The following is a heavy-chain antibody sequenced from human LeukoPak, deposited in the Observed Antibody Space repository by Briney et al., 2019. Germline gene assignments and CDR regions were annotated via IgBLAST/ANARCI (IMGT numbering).Heavy chain of an antibody. CDR1: GGSISSYY. Sequence: SETLSLTCTVSGGSISSYYWSWIRQPPGKGLEWIGYIYYSGSTNYNPSPKSRVTISVDTSKNQFSLKLSSVTAADTAVYYCARRSYSSGFEYFDYWGQGTLVTVSS. V-gene: IGHV4-59*08. CDR2: IYYSGST. J-gene: IGHJ4*02. D-gene: IGHD6-19*01. CDR3: ARRSYSSGFEYFDY.